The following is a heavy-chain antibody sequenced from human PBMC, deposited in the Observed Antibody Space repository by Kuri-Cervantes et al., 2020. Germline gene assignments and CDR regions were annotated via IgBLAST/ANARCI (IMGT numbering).Heavy chain of an antibody. J-gene: IGHJ4*02. CDR1: GISFSYYS. V-gene: IGHV3-21*01. CDR3: ARGLIIAVAEYYFDY. CDR2: ISSSSRYI. D-gene: IGHD6-19*01. Sequence: GGSLRLSCAASGISFSYYSMNWVRQAPGKGLEWVSSISSSSRYIYYADSVKGRFTISRDNAKNSLYLQMNSLRAEDTAVYYCARGLIIAVAEYYFDYWGQGTLVTVSS.